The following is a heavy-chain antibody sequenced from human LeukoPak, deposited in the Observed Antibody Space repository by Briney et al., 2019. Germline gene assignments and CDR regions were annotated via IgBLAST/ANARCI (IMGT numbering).Heavy chain of an antibody. CDR3: VAAGYYGMDV. Sequence: PGGSLRLSCAASGFSFSDYYMSWIRQAPGKGLEWISYISGSSSTIYYADSVKGRFTISRDNAKNSLYLQMNSLRVDDTAVYSCVAAGYYGMDVWGQGTTVTVSS. D-gene: IGHD6-25*01. J-gene: IGHJ6*02. CDR2: ISGSSSTI. CDR1: GFSFSDYY. V-gene: IGHV3-11*01.